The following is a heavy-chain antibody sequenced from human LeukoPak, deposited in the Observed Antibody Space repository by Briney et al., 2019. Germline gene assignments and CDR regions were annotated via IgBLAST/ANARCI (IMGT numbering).Heavy chain of an antibody. CDR3: ARMDMEYYDILTGYYGY. CDR1: RGTFSSYA. Sequence: ASVNVSCKASRGTFSSYAISWVRQAPGQGLEWMGGIIPIFGTANYAQKFQGRVTITADESTSTAYMELSSLRSEDTAVYYCARMDMEYYDILTGYYGYWGQGTLVTVSS. J-gene: IGHJ4*02. V-gene: IGHV1-69*01. CDR2: IIPIFGTA. D-gene: IGHD3-9*01.